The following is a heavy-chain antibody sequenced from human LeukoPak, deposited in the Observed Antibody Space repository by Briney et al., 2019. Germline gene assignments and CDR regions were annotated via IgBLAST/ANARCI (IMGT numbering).Heavy chain of an antibody. D-gene: IGHD6-19*01. CDR2: LYADGTI. CDR1: GFIVSRSY. V-gene: IGHV3-53*01. CDR3: ARGHIAVAGSYGGGPSDY. Sequence: GGSLRLSCAASGFIVSRSYMSWVRQAPGKGLEWVAMLYADGTIYDADSVRGRFHISRDNSKNTLFLQMNTLRVEDTAVYYCARGHIAVAGSYGGGPSDYWGQGTLVTVSS. J-gene: IGHJ4*02.